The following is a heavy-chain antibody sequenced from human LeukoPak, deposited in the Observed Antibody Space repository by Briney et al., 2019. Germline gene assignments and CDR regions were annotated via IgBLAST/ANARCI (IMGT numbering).Heavy chain of an antibody. J-gene: IGHJ6*03. CDR2: ISAYNGNT. CDR3: ARGEINYYYYMDV. D-gene: IGHD5-24*01. CDR1: GYTFTSYG. Sequence: ASVKVSCKASGYTFTSYGISWVRQAPGQGLEWMGWISAYNGNTNYAQKFQGRVTMTRDMSTSTVYMELSSLRSEDTAVYYCARGEINYYYYMDVWGKGTTVTVSS. V-gene: IGHV1-18*01.